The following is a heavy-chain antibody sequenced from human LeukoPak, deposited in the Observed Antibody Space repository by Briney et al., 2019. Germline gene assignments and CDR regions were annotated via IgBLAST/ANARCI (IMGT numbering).Heavy chain of an antibody. V-gene: IGHV1-69*04. CDR2: IIPILGIA. D-gene: IGHD4-11*01. J-gene: IGHJ4*02. CDR1: GGTFSSYA. CDR3: ARVTRNYSNLSN. Sequence: GASVKVSCKASGGTFSSYAISWVRQAPGQGLEWMGRIIPILGIANYAQKFQGRVTITADKSTSTAYMELSSLRSEDTAVYYCARVTRNYSNLSNWGQGTLVTVSS.